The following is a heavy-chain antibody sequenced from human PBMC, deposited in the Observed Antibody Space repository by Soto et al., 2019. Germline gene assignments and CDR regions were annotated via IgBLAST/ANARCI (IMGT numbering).Heavy chain of an antibody. V-gene: IGHV3-33*01. D-gene: IGHD5-12*01. CDR1: GFTFSSYG. CDR2: IWYDGSNK. CDR3: ASFPSGYLSYYYYYMDV. Sequence: QVQLVESGGGVVQPVRSLRLSCAASGFTFSSYGMHWVRQAPGKGLEWVAVIWYDGSNKYYADSVKGRFTISRDNSKNTLYLQMNSLRAEDTAVYYCASFPSGYLSYYYYYMDVWGKGTTVTVSS. J-gene: IGHJ6*03.